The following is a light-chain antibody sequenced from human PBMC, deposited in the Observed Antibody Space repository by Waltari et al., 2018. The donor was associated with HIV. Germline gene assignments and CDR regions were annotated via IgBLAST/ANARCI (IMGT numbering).Light chain of an antibody. J-gene: IGLJ3*02. Sequence: QSVLTQPPSVSAAPGQKVTISCSGSSSNIGNNDVSWYQQLPGTAPKLLIYDNNKRPSGIPDRFSGSKSGTSATLGITGLQTGDEADYYCGTWVSSLSAWVFGGGTKLTVL. CDR3: GTWVSSLSAWV. CDR1: SSNIGNND. V-gene: IGLV1-51*01. CDR2: DNN.